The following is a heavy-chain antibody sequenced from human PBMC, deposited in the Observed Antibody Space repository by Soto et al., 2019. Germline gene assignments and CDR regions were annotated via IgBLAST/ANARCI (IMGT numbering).Heavy chain of an antibody. CDR1: GFTFSSYS. V-gene: IGHV3-21*01. Sequence: PGGSLRLSCAASGFTFSSYSMNWVRQAPGKGLEWVSSISSSSSYIYYADSVKGRFTISRDNAKNSLYLQMNSLRAEDTAVYYCARDRREPCSGGSCYSSAFDIWGQGTMVTVSS. CDR2: ISSSSSYI. CDR3: ARDRREPCSGGSCYSSAFDI. J-gene: IGHJ3*02. D-gene: IGHD2-15*01.